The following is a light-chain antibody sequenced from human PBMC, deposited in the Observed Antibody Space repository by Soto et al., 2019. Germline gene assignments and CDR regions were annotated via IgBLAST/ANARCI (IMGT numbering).Light chain of an antibody. CDR2: AAS. Sequence: DVQMTQSPSTLSASVGDRVTITCRASQSITSRLAWYQQKPGKAPRLLIYAASTLESGVPSRFSGSVSGTEFTLTISSLLPDDFATYYCQQYYSYSAFGQGTKV. CDR1: QSITSR. J-gene: IGKJ1*01. CDR3: QQYYSYSA. V-gene: IGKV1-5*01.